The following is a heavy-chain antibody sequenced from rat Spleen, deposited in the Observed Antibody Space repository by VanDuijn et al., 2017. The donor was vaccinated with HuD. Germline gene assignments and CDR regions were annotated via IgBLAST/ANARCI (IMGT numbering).Heavy chain of an antibody. J-gene: IGHJ4*01. D-gene: IGHD1-1*01. CDR1: GFTFSNYD. CDR3: ARRPWDSGHYVMAA. V-gene: IGHV5-25*01. CDR2: ISPCGGST. Sequence: EVQLVESGGGLVQPGRSLKLSCAASGFTFSNYDMAWVRQAPTKGLEWVASISPCGGSTYYRDSVKGRFTVSKDNAKSNLYLQMDSPRSEDTATYYCARRPWDSGHYVMAAWGQGASVTVSS.